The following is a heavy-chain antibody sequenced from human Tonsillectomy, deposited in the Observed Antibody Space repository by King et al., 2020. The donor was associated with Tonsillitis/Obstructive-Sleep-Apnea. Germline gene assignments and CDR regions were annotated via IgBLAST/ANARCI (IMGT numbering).Heavy chain of an antibody. CDR3: AKDGRDIVVDPDYYYYYYMVV. CDR2: ISYEGSNK. J-gene: IGHJ6*03. D-gene: IGHD2-2*01. Sequence: VQLVESGGGVVQPGTSLRLSCAASGFTFSSYGMYWVRQAPGKGLEWVAVISYEGSNKYYADSVKGRFTISRDNSKNTLYLKMNSLRAEDTPVYYCAKDGRDIVVDPDYYYYYYMVVWGRGTTVTVSS. V-gene: IGHV3-30*18. CDR1: GFTFSSYG.